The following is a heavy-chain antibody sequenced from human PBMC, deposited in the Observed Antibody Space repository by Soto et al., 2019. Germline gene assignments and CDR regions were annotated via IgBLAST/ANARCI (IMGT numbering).Heavy chain of an antibody. Sequence: SVKVSCKASGYTFTSYDVNWVRQATGQGLEWMGRVIPILGVVNYAQKFQGKVTITADKSTSTAYMELSSLRSEDTAVYYCSGDLGGWHDYWGQGTLVTVSA. J-gene: IGHJ4*02. V-gene: IGHV1-69*04. CDR1: GYTFTSYD. CDR3: SGDLGGWHDY. CDR2: VIPILGVV.